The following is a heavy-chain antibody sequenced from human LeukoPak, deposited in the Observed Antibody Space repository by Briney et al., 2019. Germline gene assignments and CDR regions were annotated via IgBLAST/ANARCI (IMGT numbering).Heavy chain of an antibody. CDR1: GGTFSSYA. D-gene: IGHD1-1*01. CDR2: INPNSGGT. J-gene: IGHJ3*02. V-gene: IGHV1-2*02. Sequence: GASVKVSCKASGGTFSSYAISWVRQAPGQGLEWMGWINPNSGGTNYAQKFQGRVTMTRDTSISTAYMELSRLRSDDTAVYYCARVFVPWKPLDAFDIWGQGTMVTVSS. CDR3: ARVFVPWKPLDAFDI.